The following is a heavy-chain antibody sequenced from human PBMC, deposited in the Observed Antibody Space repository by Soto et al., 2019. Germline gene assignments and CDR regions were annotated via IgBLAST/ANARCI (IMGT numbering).Heavy chain of an antibody. CDR3: AHSGIAGDEFDY. CDR1: GFSLSTSGVG. CDR2: IYWDDDK. Sequence: QITLKESGPTLVKPTQPLTLTCTFSGFSLSTSGVGVGWIRQPPGKALEWLALIYWDDDKRYSPSLKSRLTLTKDTAKNPVVLTMTNMDPVDRATYSCAHSGIAGDEFDYWGQGTLVTVSS. J-gene: IGHJ4*02. D-gene: IGHD6-13*01. V-gene: IGHV2-5*02.